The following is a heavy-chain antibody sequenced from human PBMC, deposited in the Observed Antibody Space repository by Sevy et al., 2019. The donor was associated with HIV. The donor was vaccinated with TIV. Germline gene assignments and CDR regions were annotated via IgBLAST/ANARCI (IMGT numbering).Heavy chain of an antibody. CDR2: INSDSGVT. J-gene: IGHJ6*02. CDR3: ARLTTQPTSDLYGLDV. CDR1: GYIFSDYY. D-gene: IGHD4-17*01. V-gene: IGHV1-2*02. Sequence: ASVKVSCKASGYIFSDYYIHWVRQAPGQGLEWMDWINSDSGVTNYPQRFQGEVTVTRDTSLRTAYLELTNLKSNDTAIYYCARLTTQPTSDLYGLDVWGQGTTVTVSS.